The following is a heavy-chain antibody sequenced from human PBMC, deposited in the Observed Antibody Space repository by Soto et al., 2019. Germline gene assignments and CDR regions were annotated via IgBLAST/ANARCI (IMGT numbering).Heavy chain of an antibody. CDR3: AGAGSYYTYYYYYGMDV. J-gene: IGHJ6*02. CDR2: MNPNSGHT. Sequence: ASVKVSCKASGYTFTNYDINWVRQATGQGPEWMGWMNPNSGHTGYAQKFQGRVTMTRNTSISTAYMELSRLRSDDTAVYYCAGAGSYYTYYYYYGMDVWGQGTTVTVSS. D-gene: IGHD3-10*01. V-gene: IGHV1-8*01. CDR1: GYTFTNYD.